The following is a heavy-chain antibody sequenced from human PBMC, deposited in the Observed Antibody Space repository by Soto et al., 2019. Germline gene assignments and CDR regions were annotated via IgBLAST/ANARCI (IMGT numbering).Heavy chain of an antibody. V-gene: IGHV3-7*01. CDR3: TSGDLPRTV. D-gene: IGHD7-27*01. CDR1: GFIFNKYW. Sequence: GGSLRLSCAASGFIFNKYWMSWVRQAPGKGLQWVATVKEDGTEKYYVDSVKGRFTISRDDAKDSLYLEMNSLRVEDTAVYFCTSGDLPRTVWGQGAIVTVYS. J-gene: IGHJ4*02. CDR2: VKEDGTEK.